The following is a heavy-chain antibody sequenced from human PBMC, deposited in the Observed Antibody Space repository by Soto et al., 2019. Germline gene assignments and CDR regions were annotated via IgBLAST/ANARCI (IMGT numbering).Heavy chain of an antibody. CDR1: GFTVSSNY. CDR2: IYSGGST. J-gene: IGHJ4*01. CDR3: AREGVTNYTDYYFDL. V-gene: IGHV3-53*01. Sequence: GGSLRLSCAASGFTVSSNYMSWVRQAPGKGLEWVSVIYSGGSTYYADSVKGRFTISRDNSKNTLYLQMNSLRAEDTAIYYCAREGVTNYTDYYFDLWGHGALVTVSS. D-gene: IGHD4-4*01.